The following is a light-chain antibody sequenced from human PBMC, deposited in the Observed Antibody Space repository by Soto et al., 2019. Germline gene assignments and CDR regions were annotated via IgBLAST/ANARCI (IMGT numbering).Light chain of an antibody. V-gene: IGKV3-20*01. CDR2: VAS. J-gene: IGKJ1*01. Sequence: IVLTQSPGTLSLSPADRATLSCRASQSINIKYLAWYQQKPGQAPRLLIYVASSRATGIPDRFSGSGSGTDFTLTINRLETEDFAVYYCQHYSSAPLSWTFGQGTKVELK. CDR3: QHYSSAPLSWT. CDR1: QSINIKY.